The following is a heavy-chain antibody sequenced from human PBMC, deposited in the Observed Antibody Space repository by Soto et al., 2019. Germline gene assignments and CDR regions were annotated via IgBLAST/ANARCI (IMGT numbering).Heavy chain of an antibody. D-gene: IGHD6-13*01. V-gene: IGHV3-30*18. J-gene: IGHJ4*02. CDR2: LSYDGGDK. CDR3: AKDLDIAAAAYYFHC. Sequence: QVQLVESGGGVVQPGRSLRLSCAASGFTFSNYGMHWVRKAQGKGLEWVAVLSYDGGDKHYADSVKGRFIISRDNSKNTRYLQMNSLRAEDTAVYYCAKDLDIAAAAYYFHCWVQGTLVTVSS. CDR1: GFTFSNYG.